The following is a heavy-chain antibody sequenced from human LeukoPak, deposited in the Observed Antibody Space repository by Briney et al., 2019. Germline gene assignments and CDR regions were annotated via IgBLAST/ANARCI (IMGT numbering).Heavy chain of an antibody. Sequence: SETLSLTCTVSGGSISSGGYYWSWIRQHPGKGLEWIGYIYYSGSTYYNPSLKSRVTISVDTSKNQFSLKLSSVTAADTAVYYCAREGCSSTSCFNWFDPWGQGTLVTVSS. D-gene: IGHD2-2*01. V-gene: IGHV4-31*03. CDR2: IYYSGST. J-gene: IGHJ5*02. CDR1: GGSISSGGYY. CDR3: AREGCSSTSCFNWFDP.